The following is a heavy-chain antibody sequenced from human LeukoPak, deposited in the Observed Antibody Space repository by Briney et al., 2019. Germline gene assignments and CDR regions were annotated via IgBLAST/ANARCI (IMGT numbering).Heavy chain of an antibody. CDR2: ISGSGGST. J-gene: IGHJ3*02. D-gene: IGHD6-13*01. CDR3: ARPKHRIAAAGDDAFDI. CDR1: GFTFSSYA. V-gene: IGHV3-23*01. Sequence: GGSLRLSCAASGFTFSSYAMSWVRQAPGKGLEWVSAISGSGGSTYYADSVKGRFTISRDNSKNTLYLQMNSLRAEDTAVYYCARPKHRIAAAGDDAFDIWGQGTMVTVSS.